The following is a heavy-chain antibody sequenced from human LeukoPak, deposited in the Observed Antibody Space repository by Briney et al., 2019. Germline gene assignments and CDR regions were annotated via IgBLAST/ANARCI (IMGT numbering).Heavy chain of an antibody. CDR2: TYYRSKWYN. J-gene: IGHJ4*02. V-gene: IGHV6-1*01. Sequence: SQTLSLTCAIAGDSVSSNSNAWNWIRQSPSRGLEWLGRTYYRSKWYNDYALSAKSRITINPDTSKNQFSLQLNSVTPEDTAVYYCASQSRLDFDYWGQGTLVTVSS. CDR1: GDSVSSNSNA. CDR3: ASQSRLDFDY.